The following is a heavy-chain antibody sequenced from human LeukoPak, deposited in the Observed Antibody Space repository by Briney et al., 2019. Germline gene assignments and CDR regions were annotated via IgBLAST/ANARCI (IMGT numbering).Heavy chain of an antibody. CDR1: GYTFTGYY. Sequence: ASVKVSCKASGYTFTGYYMHWVRQAPGQGLEWMGWINPNSGGTNYAQKFQGRVTMTRDTSISTAYMELSRLRSDDTAAYYCANTLRGAAPFAFDIWGQGTMVTVSS. CDR2: INPNSGGT. CDR3: ANTLRGAAPFAFDI. V-gene: IGHV1-2*02. J-gene: IGHJ3*02. D-gene: IGHD1-26*01.